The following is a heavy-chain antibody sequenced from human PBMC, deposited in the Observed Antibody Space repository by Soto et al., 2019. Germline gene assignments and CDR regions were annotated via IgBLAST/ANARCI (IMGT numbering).Heavy chain of an antibody. J-gene: IGHJ4*02. CDR2: IYYSGST. V-gene: IGHV4-30-4*01. CDR1: GGSISSGDYY. D-gene: IGHD3-22*01. Sequence: TLSLTCTVSGGSISSGDYYWSWIRQPPGKDLEWIGYIYYSGSTYYNPSLKSRVTISVDTSKNQFSLKLSSVTAADTAVYYCARGLYYYDSHYFDYWGQGTLVTVSS. CDR3: ARGLYYYDSHYFDY.